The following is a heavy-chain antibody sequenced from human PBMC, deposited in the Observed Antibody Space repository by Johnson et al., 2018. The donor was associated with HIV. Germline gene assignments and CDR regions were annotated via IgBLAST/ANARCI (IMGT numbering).Heavy chain of an antibody. CDR2: IREDGSDK. J-gene: IGHJ3*02. CDR1: GFIFSSYW. D-gene: IGHD6-13*01. CDR3: ARWGEQQLVNAFDI. Sequence: VQLVESGGGLVQPGGSLRLSCAASGFIFSSYWMTWVRQAPGKGLEWLANIREDGSDKYYAGFVKGRFTISRDNAKNSLYLQMNSLRAEDTAVYYCARWGEQQLVNAFDIWGQGTMVTVSS. V-gene: IGHV3-7*02.